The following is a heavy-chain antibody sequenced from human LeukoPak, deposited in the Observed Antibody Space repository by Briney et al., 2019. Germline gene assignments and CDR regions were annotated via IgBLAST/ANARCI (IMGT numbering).Heavy chain of an antibody. V-gene: IGHV4-38-2*02. CDR1: GYSISSGYS. CDR2: MYHSGST. D-gene: IGHD2-21*02. CDR3: ARSNCGGDCYSYYYYGMDV. Sequence: PSETLSLTCTVSGYSISSGYSWGWIRQPPGKGLEWIGTMYHSGSTYYNPSLKSRVTISVDTSKNQFSLKLSSVTAADTAVYYCARSNCGGDCYSYYYYGMDVWGQGATVTVSS. J-gene: IGHJ6*02.